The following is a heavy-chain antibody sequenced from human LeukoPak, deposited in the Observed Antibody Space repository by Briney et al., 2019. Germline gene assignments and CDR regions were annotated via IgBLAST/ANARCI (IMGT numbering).Heavy chain of an antibody. CDR2: INHSGST. CDR3: ARLLGSAARPARFDP. CDR1: GGSFSGYY. Sequence: PSETLSLTCAVYGGSFSGYYWSWIRQPPGKGLEWIGEINHSGSTNYNPSLKSRVTISVDTSKNQFSLKLSSVTAADTAVYYCARLLGSAARPARFDPWGQGTLVTVSS. J-gene: IGHJ5*02. D-gene: IGHD6-6*01. V-gene: IGHV4-34*01.